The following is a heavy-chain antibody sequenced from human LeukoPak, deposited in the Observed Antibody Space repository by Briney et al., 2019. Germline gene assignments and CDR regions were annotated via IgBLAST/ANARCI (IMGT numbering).Heavy chain of an antibody. D-gene: IGHD6-19*01. V-gene: IGHV3-64*01. Sequence: GGSLRLSCAASGFTFSSYAMHWVRQAPGKGLEYGSAISSNGGSTYYANSVKGRFTISRDNSKNTLYLQMGSLRAEDMAVYYCARAHSSGWYGGFDYWGQGTLVTVSS. CDR3: ARAHSSGWYGGFDY. CDR2: ISSNGGST. CDR1: GFTFSSYA. J-gene: IGHJ4*02.